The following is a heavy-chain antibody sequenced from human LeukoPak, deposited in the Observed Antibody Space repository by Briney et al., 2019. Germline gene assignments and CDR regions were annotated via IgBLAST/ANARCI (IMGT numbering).Heavy chain of an antibody. D-gene: IGHD3-22*01. V-gene: IGHV4-38-2*02. CDR1: GYSISSGYY. J-gene: IGHJ4*02. CDR3: ARSGYAASDY. Sequence: SETLSLTCTVSGYSISSGYYWGWVRQPPGKWLEWIGTIYHSGSTNYNPSLKSRLIISVDTSKNQFSLNLSSVTAADTAFYFCARSGYAASDYWGQGALVTVSS. CDR2: IYHSGST.